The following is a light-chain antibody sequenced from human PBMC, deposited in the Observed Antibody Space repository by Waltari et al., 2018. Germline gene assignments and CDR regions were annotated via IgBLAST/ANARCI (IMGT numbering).Light chain of an antibody. V-gene: IGLV2-23*02. Sequence: QSALTQPASVSGSPGQSITISCTGTSSDVGGYNYVSWYQQHPGKAPKLMIYDVSKRPSGGSNRVSGSKSGNTASLTISGLQAEDEADYYCCSYAGSSTHVVFGGGTKLTVL. CDR2: DVS. CDR3: CSYAGSSTHVV. CDR1: SSDVGGYNY. J-gene: IGLJ2*01.